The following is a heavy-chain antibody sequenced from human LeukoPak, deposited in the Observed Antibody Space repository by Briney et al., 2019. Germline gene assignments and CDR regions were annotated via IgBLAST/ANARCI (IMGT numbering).Heavy chain of an antibody. V-gene: IGHV1-46*01. CDR3: GKNWYCHDTRGYYLHY. CDR1: GYTFTSYY. CDR2: INPSGGST. J-gene: IGHJ4*02. Sequence: ASVKVSCKASGYTFTSYYMHWVRQAPGQGLEWMGIINPSGGSTSYAQKFQGRVTMTRDTSTSTGYMELSSLRSEDKGVYFWGKNWYCHDTRGYYLHYLGQGTMVTVSS. D-gene: IGHD3-22*01.